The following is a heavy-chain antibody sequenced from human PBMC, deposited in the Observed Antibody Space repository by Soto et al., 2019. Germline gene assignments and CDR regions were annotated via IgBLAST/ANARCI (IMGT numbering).Heavy chain of an antibody. CDR3: AKDICSSYSASDF. Sequence: QVQLVESGGGVVQPGRSLRLSCAASAFTFSSYAMHWVRQAPGKGLEWVALISYDGSNKYYADSVKGRFTISRDNSNNTLYLQMNSLRAEVTAVYYCAKDICSSYSASDFWGQGTMVTVSS. CDR1: AFTFSSYA. J-gene: IGHJ3*01. D-gene: IGHD3-10*01. V-gene: IGHV3-30*18. CDR2: ISYDGSNK.